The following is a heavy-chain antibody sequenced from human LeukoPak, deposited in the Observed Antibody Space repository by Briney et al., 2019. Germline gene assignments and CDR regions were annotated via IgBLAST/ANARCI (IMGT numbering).Heavy chain of an antibody. D-gene: IGHD3-9*01. CDR1: GYSFTSYW. CDR2: IYPGDSDT. V-gene: IGHV5-51*01. CDR3: AGVLRYFDWPGDWFDP. J-gene: IGHJ5*02. Sequence: PGESLKISCKGSGYSFTSYWIGWVRQMPGKGLEWMGIIYPGDSDTRYSPSFQGQVTISADKSISTAYLQWSSLKASDTAMYYCAGVLRYFDWPGDWFDPWGQGTLVTVSS.